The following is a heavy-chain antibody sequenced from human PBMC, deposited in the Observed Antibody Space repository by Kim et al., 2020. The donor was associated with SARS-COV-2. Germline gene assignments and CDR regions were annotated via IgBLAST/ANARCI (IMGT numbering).Heavy chain of an antibody. CDR2: INHSGST. CDR1: GGSFSGYY. V-gene: IGHV4-34*01. Sequence: SETLSLTCAVYGGSFSGYYWSWIRQPPGKGLEWIGEINHSGSTNYNPSLKSRVTISVDTSKNQFSLKLSSVTAADTAVYYCARGKGLRWYPNWFDPWGQGTLVTVSS. CDR3: ARGKGLRWYPNWFDP. D-gene: IGHD4-17*01. J-gene: IGHJ5*02.